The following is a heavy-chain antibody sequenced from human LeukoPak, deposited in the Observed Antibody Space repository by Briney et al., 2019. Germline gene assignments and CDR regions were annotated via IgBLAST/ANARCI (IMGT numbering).Heavy chain of an antibody. CDR2: MNPNSGNT. Sequence: ASVKVSCKASGYTFTSYDINWVRQATGQGLEWMGWMNPNSGNTGYAQKFQGRVTMTRNTSISTAYMELSSLRSEDTAVYYCARGRGRITMVRGVIPLDAFDIWGQGTMVTVSS. D-gene: IGHD3-10*01. J-gene: IGHJ3*02. V-gene: IGHV1-8*01. CDR1: GYTFTSYD. CDR3: ARGRGRITMVRGVIPLDAFDI.